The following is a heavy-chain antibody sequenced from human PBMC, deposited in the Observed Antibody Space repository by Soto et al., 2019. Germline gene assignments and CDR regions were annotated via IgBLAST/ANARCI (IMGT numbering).Heavy chain of an antibody. J-gene: IGHJ3*02. CDR3: ARVQESRYYDFWSGYYPDAFDI. Sequence: ASVKVSCKASGYTFTGYYMHWVRQSPGQGLEWMGWINPNSGGTNYAQKLQGRVTMTRDTSTSTAYMELRSLRSDDTAVYYCARVQESRYYDFWSGYYPDAFDIWGQGTMVTVSS. V-gene: IGHV1-2*02. CDR2: INPNSGGT. D-gene: IGHD3-3*01. CDR1: GYTFTGYY.